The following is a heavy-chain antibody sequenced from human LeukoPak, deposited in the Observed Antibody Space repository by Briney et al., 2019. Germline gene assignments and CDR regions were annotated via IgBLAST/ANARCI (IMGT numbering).Heavy chain of an antibody. CDR2: IKSKTDGGTT. CDR3: TTGWAWFGELRGYYFDY. D-gene: IGHD3-10*01. CDR1: GFTFSNAW. Sequence: GGSLRLSCAASGFTFSNAWMSWVRQAPGKGLEWVGRIKSKTDGGTTDYAAPVKGRFTISRDDSKNTLYLQMNSLKTEDTAVYYCTTGWAWFGELRGYYFDYWGQGTLVTVSS. J-gene: IGHJ4*02. V-gene: IGHV3-15*01.